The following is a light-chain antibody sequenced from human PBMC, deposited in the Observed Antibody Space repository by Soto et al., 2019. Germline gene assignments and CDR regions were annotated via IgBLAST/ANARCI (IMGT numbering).Light chain of an antibody. CDR2: DAS. J-gene: IGKJ1*01. CDR1: QSLSGW. V-gene: IGKV1-5*01. Sequence: DIQMTQSPSTLSASVGDKVTITCRTSQSLSGWLAWHQQKPGKGPKLLIYDASNLESGVPSRFSGSGSGTEFTLTIRNMKPDDFATYYCQQYENYWTFGQGTKVDIK. CDR3: QQYENYWT.